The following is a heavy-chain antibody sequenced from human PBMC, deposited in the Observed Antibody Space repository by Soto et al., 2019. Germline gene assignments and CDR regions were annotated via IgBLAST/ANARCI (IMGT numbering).Heavy chain of an antibody. CDR1: GGSLTSNSYY. J-gene: IGHJ4*02. Sequence: SETLSLTCTVSGGSLTSNSYYWGWIRQPPGKGLEWIGSFYYSQSTYFSPSLKSRVTISVETSKNQYSLKLSAVTAADTAVYYCARRSTVTYDYWGQGILVTLSS. V-gene: IGHV4-39*01. D-gene: IGHD4-17*01. CDR3: ARRSTVTYDY. CDR2: FYYSQST.